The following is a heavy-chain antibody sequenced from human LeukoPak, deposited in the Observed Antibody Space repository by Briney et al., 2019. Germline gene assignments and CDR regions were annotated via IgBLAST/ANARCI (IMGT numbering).Heavy chain of an antibody. CDR1: GYTFTRYH. V-gene: IGHV1-46*01. CDR3: ARGVRGSGWENIDY. Sequence: ASVKVSCKASGYTFTRYHMHWVRQAPGQGLEWMGIISPNAGSTSYAQKFQGRVTMTRDTSTSTVYMELSSLRSEDTAVYYCARGVRGSGWENIDYWGQGTLVTVSS. J-gene: IGHJ4*02. D-gene: IGHD6-19*01. CDR2: ISPNAGST.